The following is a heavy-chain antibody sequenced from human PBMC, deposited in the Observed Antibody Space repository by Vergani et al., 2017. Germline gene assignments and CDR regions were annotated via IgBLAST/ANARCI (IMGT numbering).Heavy chain of an antibody. J-gene: IGHJ6*03. CDR3: ARVDAEVPATSHFYYMDV. D-gene: IGHD6-25*01. CDR2: IFYSGTT. CDR1: GGSISSGDHC. V-gene: IGHV4-31*11. Sequence: QVQLQESGPGVVKPSQTLSLTCAVSGGSISSGDHCWTWIRQRPGKGLEWIGYIFYSGTTYDNPSLRSRLTISVDTSQNQFSLKLRSVTAADTAAYYCARVDAEVPATSHFYYMDVWGKGTTVIVSS.